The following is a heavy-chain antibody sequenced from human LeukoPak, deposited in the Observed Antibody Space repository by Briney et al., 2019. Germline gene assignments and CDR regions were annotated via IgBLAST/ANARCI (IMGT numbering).Heavy chain of an antibody. Sequence: PGGSLRLSCAASGFTFDDYAMHWVRQAPGKGLERVSGISWNSGSIGYADSVKGRFTISRDNAKNSLYLQMNSLRAEDTALYYCARATLRYGVPAAISLYYFDYWGQGTLVTVSS. V-gene: IGHV3-9*01. D-gene: IGHD2-2*01. CDR1: GFTFDDYA. CDR3: ARATLRYGVPAAISLYYFDY. CDR2: ISWNSGSI. J-gene: IGHJ4*02.